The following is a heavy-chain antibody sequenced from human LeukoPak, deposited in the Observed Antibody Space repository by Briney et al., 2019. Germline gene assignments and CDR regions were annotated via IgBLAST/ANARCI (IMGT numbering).Heavy chain of an antibody. J-gene: IGHJ4*02. CDR1: GYTFTTYD. CDR3: ARGPPNWGYDY. Sequence: ASVKVSCKASGYTFTTYDINWVRQASGQGPEWMGWMNPNSGNTGYAQKFQDRVTMTRNTSISTAYMELSSLRSDDTAVYYCARGPPNWGYDYWGPGTLVTVSS. CDR2: MNPNSGNT. V-gene: IGHV1-8*01. D-gene: IGHD7-27*01.